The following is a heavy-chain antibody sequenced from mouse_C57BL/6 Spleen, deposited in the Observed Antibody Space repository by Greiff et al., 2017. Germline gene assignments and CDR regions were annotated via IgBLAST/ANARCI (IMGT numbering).Heavy chain of an antibody. CDR2: IDPSDSYT. Sequence: QVQLQQPGAELVMPGASVKLSCKASGYTFTSYWMHWVKQRPGQGLEWIGEIDPSDSYTNYNQKFKGKSTLTVDKSSSTAYMQLSSLTSEDSAVYYCVRNGYYLDYWGQGTTLTVSS. V-gene: IGHV1-69*01. CDR3: VRNGYYLDY. CDR1: GYTFTSYW. D-gene: IGHD2-2*01. J-gene: IGHJ2*01.